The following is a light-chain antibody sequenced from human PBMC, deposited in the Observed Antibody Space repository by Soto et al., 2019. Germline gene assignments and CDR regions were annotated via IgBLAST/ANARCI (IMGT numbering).Light chain of an antibody. CDR2: DVN. J-gene: IGLJ2*01. CDR3: CSYSGPSTLVI. V-gene: IGLV2-14*01. Sequence: QSVLTQPASVSGSPGHSSTISCTGTSSDIGGYNYVSWFQQHPGKAPKIIIYDVNNRPSGVSNRFSVSKSGTTASLAISGLQSEDEAEYFCCSYSGPSTLVIFGGGTELTV. CDR1: SSDIGGYNY.